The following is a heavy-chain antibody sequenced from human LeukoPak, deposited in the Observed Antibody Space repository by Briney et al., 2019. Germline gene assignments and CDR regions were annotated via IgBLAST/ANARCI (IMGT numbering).Heavy chain of an antibody. CDR1: GFTFSNYW. V-gene: IGHV3-74*01. CDR3: AVQGGYCSSTSCSPADY. CDR2: IKTDGSST. Sequence: GGSLRLSCAASGFTFSNYWMHWVRQVPGKGLVWVSLIKTDGSSTSYADSVKGRFTISRDNAKDTLYLQMNSLRAEDTAVYYCAVQGGYCSSTSCSPADYWGQGTLVTVSS. J-gene: IGHJ4*02. D-gene: IGHD2-2*01.